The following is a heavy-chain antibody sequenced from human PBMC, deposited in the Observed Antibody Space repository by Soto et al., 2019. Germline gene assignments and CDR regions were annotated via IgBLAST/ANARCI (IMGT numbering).Heavy chain of an antibody. J-gene: IGHJ4*02. Sequence: SETQSLTCDVYGGSFSDYIWTWIRQTPGKGLQWIGQINHSGSANYNPSLKSRVTISVHTSSSQFSLELSSVTAADTAVYYCARGLISGSHYSGGWYYFDSWGQGTQVTVSS. CDR1: GGSFSDYI. CDR3: ARGLISGSHYSGGWYYFDS. CDR2: INHSGSA. D-gene: IGHD1-26*01. V-gene: IGHV4-34*01.